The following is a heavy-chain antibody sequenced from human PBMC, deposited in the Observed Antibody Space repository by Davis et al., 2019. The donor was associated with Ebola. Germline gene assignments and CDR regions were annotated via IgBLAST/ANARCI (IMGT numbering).Heavy chain of an antibody. CDR2: IIPIFGTA. Sequence: AASVKVSCKASGYSFSTYGFSWVRQAPGQGLEWMGGIIPIFGTANYAQKFQGRVTITADESTSTAYMELRSLRSDGTAVYYCARGGPYSSSTRGVDYWGQGTLVTVSS. CDR3: ARGGPYSSSTRGVDY. D-gene: IGHD6-6*01. V-gene: IGHV1-69*13. J-gene: IGHJ4*02. CDR1: GYSFSTYG.